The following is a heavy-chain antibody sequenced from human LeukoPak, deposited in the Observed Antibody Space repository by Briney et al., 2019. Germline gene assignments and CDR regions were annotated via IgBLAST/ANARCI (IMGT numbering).Heavy chain of an antibody. CDR3: ARAKVGAIDY. Sequence: GGSLRLSCAASGFTFSSYWMSWVRQAPGKGLEWVAVIWYDGSNKYYADSVKGRFTISRDNSKNTLYLQMNSLRAEDTAVYYCARAKVGAIDYWGQGTLVTVSS. CDR1: GFTFSSYW. J-gene: IGHJ4*02. D-gene: IGHD1-26*01. V-gene: IGHV3-33*08. CDR2: IWYDGSNK.